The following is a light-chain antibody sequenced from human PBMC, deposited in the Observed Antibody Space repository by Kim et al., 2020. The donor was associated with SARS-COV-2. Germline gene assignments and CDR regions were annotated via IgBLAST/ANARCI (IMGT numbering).Light chain of an antibody. CDR3: ATWEARLGGLVI. Sequence: QSVLTQPPSIAGTPGQRVTISCSGSSSNNANNYVYWYQQFPGTAPRLLIYNNDQRPSGVPDRFSGSRSDTSASLAISGLRSEDEADYYCATWEARLGGLVIFGGGTQLTVL. CDR2: NND. CDR1: SSNNANNY. J-gene: IGLJ2*01. V-gene: IGLV1-47*02.